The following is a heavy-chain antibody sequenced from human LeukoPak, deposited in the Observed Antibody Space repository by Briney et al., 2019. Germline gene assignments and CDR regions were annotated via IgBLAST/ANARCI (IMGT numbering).Heavy chain of an antibody. Sequence: PGGSLRLSCAASGFIFSSYGMHWVRQAPGKGLEWVAVISYDGSNKYYADSVKGRFTISRDNSKNTLYLQMNSLRAEDTAVYYCAKTNLGYCSSTSCYGNDYWGQGTLVTVSS. CDR3: AKTNLGYCSSTSCYGNDY. CDR2: ISYDGSNK. CDR1: GFIFSSYG. J-gene: IGHJ4*02. D-gene: IGHD2-2*01. V-gene: IGHV3-30*18.